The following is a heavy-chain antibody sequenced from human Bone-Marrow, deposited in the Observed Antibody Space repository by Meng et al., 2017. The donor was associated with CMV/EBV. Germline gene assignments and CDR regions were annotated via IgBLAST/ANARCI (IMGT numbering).Heavy chain of an antibody. CDR3: ARDRDYYDSSGYYYYGMDV. CDR2: TYYRSKWYN. D-gene: IGHD3-22*01. V-gene: IGHV6-1*01. J-gene: IGHJ6*02. Sequence: SQTLSLTCAISGDSVSSNSAAWNWIRQSPSRGLEWLGRTYYRSKWYNDYAVSVKSRITINPDTSKNQFSLQLNSVTPEDTAVYYCARDRDYYDSSGYYYYGMDVWGQGTTVTVS. CDR1: GDSVSSNSAA.